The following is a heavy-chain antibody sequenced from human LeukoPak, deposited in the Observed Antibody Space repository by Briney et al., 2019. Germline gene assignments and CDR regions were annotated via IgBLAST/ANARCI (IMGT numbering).Heavy chain of an antibody. CDR2: VKGDGTFT. CDR1: GFTFSSHW. CDR3: VRDGDDFNFDY. V-gene: IGHV3-74*01. J-gene: IGHJ4*02. D-gene: IGHD5-24*01. Sequence: GGSLRLSCAASGFTFSSHWMHWVRQAPGKGLVWVSRVKGDGTFTNYADSVYGRFTTSRDNAKNTLYLHMHSLRAEDTAVYYCVRDGDDFNFDYWGQGNLVTVSS.